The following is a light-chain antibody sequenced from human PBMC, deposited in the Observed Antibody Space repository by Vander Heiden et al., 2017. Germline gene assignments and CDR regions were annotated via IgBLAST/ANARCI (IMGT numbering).Light chain of an antibody. Sequence: QTVVTQEPSFSVSPGGTVTFTCGLSSGSVSTSYYPSWYQQTPGQAPRTLIYSTNTRSSGVPDRFSGSILGNKAALTITGAQADDESDYYCVLYMGSGTWVFGGGTKLTVL. CDR1: SGSVSTSYY. V-gene: IGLV8-61*01. CDR2: STN. CDR3: VLYMGSGTWV. J-gene: IGLJ3*02.